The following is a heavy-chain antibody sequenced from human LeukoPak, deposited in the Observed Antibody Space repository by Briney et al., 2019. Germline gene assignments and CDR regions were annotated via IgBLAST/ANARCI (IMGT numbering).Heavy chain of an antibody. J-gene: IGHJ4*02. V-gene: IGHV1-18*01. CDR1: GYTFTSYG. CDR2: ISAYNGNT. Sequence: ASVKVSCKAFGYTFTSYGISWVRQAPGQGLEWMGWISAYNGNTNYAQKLQGRVTMTTDTSTSTAYMELRSLRSDDTAVYYCARDFHQWELTDYWGQGTLVTVSS. D-gene: IGHD1-26*01. CDR3: ARDFHQWELTDY.